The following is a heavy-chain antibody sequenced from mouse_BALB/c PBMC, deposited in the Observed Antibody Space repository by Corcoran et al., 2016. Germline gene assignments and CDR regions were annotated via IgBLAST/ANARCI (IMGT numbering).Heavy chain of an antibody. CDR1: GFNIKDTY. V-gene: IGHV14-3*02. Sequence: EVQLQQSGAELVKPGASVKLSCTASGFNIKDTYMHWVKQRPEQGLEWIGRIDPANGNTKYDPKFQGKATITADTSSNTAYLRLSNLTSEDTAVYYCANWDWYFDVWGAGTTVTVSS. D-gene: IGHD4-1*01. CDR3: ANWDWYFDV. CDR2: IDPANGNT. J-gene: IGHJ1*01.